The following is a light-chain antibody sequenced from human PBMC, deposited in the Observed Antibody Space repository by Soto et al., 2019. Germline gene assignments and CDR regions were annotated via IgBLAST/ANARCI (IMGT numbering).Light chain of an antibody. CDR1: SRTVGAYGH. V-gene: IGLV2-14*01. Sequence: QSALTQPASVSGSPGQSIPIPSAGTSRTVGAYGHVSWYQHHPPKAPKFILYEVDHRPSGVSDRFSGSQSGDTASLTISGLQAGDEAEYYCCSDTTRGTYVFGSGTKLTVL. CDR3: CSDTTRGTYV. J-gene: IGLJ1*01. CDR2: EVD.